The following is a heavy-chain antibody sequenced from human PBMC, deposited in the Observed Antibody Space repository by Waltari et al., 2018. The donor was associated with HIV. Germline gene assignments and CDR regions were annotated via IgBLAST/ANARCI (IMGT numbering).Heavy chain of an antibody. CDR3: AKGSGTTVANWYFDL. Sequence: EVQLMESGGGLVQSGGSLRLPCAALGHNFSSLAMNWVRQAPGQVLEWVSSISGSGGSTYYADSVKGRFTISRDNSKNTLYLQMSSLRAEDTAVYYCAKGSGTTVANWYFDLWGRGTLVTVSS. D-gene: IGHD4-17*01. CDR2: ISGSGGST. V-gene: IGHV3-23*01. CDR1: GHNFSSLA. J-gene: IGHJ2*01.